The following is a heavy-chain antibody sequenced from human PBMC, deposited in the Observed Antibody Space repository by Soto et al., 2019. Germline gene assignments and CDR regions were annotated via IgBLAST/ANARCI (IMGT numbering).Heavy chain of an antibody. V-gene: IGHV1-18*04. CDR1: GYTFTSYG. D-gene: IGHD2-15*01. CDR2: ISAYNGNT. J-gene: IGHJ4*02. CDR3: ARAPAHRRATATSFDY. Sequence: GASVKVSCKASGYTFTSYGISWVRQAPGQGLEWMGWISAYNGNTNYAQKLQGRVTMTTDTSTSTAYMELRSLRSDYTAVYYCARAPAHRRATATSFDYWGQGTLVTVSS.